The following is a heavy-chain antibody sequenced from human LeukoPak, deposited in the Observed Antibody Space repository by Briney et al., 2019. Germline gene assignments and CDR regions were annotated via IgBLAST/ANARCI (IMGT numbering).Heavy chain of an antibody. CDR3: ARGSYSSGWYRGVYYFDY. J-gene: IGHJ4*02. V-gene: IGHV4-38-2*01. CDR2: IYHSGST. CDR1: GYSISSGYY. D-gene: IGHD6-19*01. Sequence: SETLSLTCAVSGYSISSGYYWGWIRHPPGKGLEWISNIYHSGSTYYNPSLKSRVTISVDTSKNQFSLKVYSVTAADTAMYYCARGSYSSGWYRGVYYFDYWGQGILVTVSS.